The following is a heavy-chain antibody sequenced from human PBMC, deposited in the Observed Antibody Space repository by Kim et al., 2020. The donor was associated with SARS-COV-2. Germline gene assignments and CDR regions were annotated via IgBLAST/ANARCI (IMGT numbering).Heavy chain of an antibody. D-gene: IGHD6-13*01. CDR2: ISSSSSYI. CDR3: ARVPPNSSSWFAYYYYGMDV. Sequence: GGSLRLSCAASGFTFSSYSMNWVRQAPGKGLEWVSSISSSSSYIYYADSVKGRFTISRDNAKNSLYLQMNSLRAEDTAVYYCARVPPNSSSWFAYYYYGMDVWGQGTTVTVSS. V-gene: IGHV3-21*01. J-gene: IGHJ6*02. CDR1: GFTFSSYS.